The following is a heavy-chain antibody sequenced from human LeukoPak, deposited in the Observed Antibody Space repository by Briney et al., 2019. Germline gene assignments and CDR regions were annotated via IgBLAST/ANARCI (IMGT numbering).Heavy chain of an antibody. CDR1: GDSLTSYY. CDR3: ARLGSYFDY. J-gene: IGHJ4*02. Sequence: SETLSLTCTVSGDSLTSYYWSWIRQPPGKRVQWIGYIYYSGTANYNPSLKSRVTISVDTSKNQFSLNLSSVTAADTAVYYCARLGSYFDYWGQGTLVTVSS. CDR2: IYYSGTA. V-gene: IGHV4-59*08.